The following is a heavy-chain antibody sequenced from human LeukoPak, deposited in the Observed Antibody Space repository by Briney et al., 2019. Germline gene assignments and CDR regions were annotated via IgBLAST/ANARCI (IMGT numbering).Heavy chain of an antibody. D-gene: IGHD3-16*01. CDR3: SRWGTRDSFDI. CDR1: GFTFSTYS. Sequence: GGSLRLSCAASGFTFSTYSMNWVRQAPGKGLEWVSSISTSSSYIYYADSVKGRFTISRDNAKNSLYLQLNSLRAEDTAVYYCSRWGTRDSFDIWGQGTMVTVSS. CDR2: ISTSSSYI. J-gene: IGHJ3*02. V-gene: IGHV3-21*01.